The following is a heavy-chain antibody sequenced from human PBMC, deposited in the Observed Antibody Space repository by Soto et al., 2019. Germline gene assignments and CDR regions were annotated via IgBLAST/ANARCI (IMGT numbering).Heavy chain of an antibody. D-gene: IGHD6-19*01. V-gene: IGHV3-30*03. Sequence: GGSLRLSCAASGFTFNNYGMHWVRQAPGKGLEWVLVISIDGRNIYYADSVKGRFTISRDNAKNSLYLQMNSLRDEDTAVYYCARVLVYSSGWYWFPPDYWGQGTLVTVSS. J-gene: IGHJ4*02. CDR2: ISIDGRNI. CDR1: GFTFNNYG. CDR3: ARVLVYSSGWYWFPPDY.